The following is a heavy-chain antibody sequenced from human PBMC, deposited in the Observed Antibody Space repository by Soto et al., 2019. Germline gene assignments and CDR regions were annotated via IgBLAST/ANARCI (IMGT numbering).Heavy chain of an antibody. Sequence: GASVKVSCKASGGTFSSYTISWVRQAPGQGLEWMGRIIPILGIANYAQKFQGRVTITADKSTSTAYMELSSLRSEDTAVYYCASLSPRQSHFDYWGQGTLVTVSS. CDR3: ASLSPRQSHFDY. V-gene: IGHV1-69*02. D-gene: IGHD4-4*01. J-gene: IGHJ4*02. CDR1: GGTFSSYT. CDR2: IIPILGIA.